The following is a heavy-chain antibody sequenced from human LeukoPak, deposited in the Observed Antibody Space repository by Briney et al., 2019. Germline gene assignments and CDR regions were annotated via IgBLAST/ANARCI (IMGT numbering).Heavy chain of an antibody. CDR2: ISGSGGST. CDR1: GFTFSNYA. D-gene: IGHD3-22*01. V-gene: IGHV3-23*01. J-gene: IGHJ4*02. CDR3: AKAYYDSSGYYNYFDY. Sequence: PGGSLRLSCADSGFTFSNYAMSWVRQAPGKRLEWVSSISGSGGSTLYADSVKGRFTISRDNSKNTLYLQMNSLRAEDTAVYYCAKAYYDSSGYYNYFDYWGQGTLVTVSS.